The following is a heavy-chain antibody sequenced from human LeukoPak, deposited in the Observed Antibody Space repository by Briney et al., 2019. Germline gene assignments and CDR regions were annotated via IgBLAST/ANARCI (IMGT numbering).Heavy chain of an antibody. D-gene: IGHD6-13*01. J-gene: IGHJ4*01. CDR2: IYYSGST. V-gene: IGHV4-39*01. CDR3: ASDKGYSNNYFDY. CDR1: GGSISTTGYY. Sequence: PSQTLSLTCTVSGGSISTTGYYWAWIRQPPGKGLEWIASIYYSGSTYYNSSLKSRVTISVDTSRNQFSLKLSSVTAADTALYYCASDKGYSNNYFDYWGQGTLVTVSS.